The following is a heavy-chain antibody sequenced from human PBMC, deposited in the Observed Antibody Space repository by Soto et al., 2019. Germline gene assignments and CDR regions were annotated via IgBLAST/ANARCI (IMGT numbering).Heavy chain of an antibody. Sequence: GGSLRLSCAASGFTFSNFAMSWVRQAPGKGLEWIAAITISDDTYHADSVKGRFTISRDNSKKTLYLQMNSLRAEDTAVYYCAKRDGGYYYFYYMDVWGKGTTVTVSS. CDR3: AKRDGGYYYFYYMDV. CDR1: GFTFSNFA. D-gene: IGHD2-15*01. V-gene: IGHV3-23*01. J-gene: IGHJ6*03. CDR2: ITISDDT.